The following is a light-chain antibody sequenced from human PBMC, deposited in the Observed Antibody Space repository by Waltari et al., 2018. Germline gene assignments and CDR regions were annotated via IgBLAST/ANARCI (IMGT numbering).Light chain of an antibody. CDR2: EVT. Sequence: QSGLTQPASVSGSPGQSITVSCTGTSRDVGNYHLFSWYQHYPGKATKLMVYEVTKRTSGVSNRFSGSKSGNTASLTISGLQSEDEADYYCCSYAGLGIYVFGTGTKVTVL. V-gene: IGLV2-23*02. CDR3: CSYAGLGIYV. J-gene: IGLJ1*01. CDR1: SRDVGNYHL.